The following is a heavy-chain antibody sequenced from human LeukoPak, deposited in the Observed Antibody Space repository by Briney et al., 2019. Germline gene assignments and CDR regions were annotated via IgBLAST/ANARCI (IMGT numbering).Heavy chain of an antibody. J-gene: IGHJ4*02. CDR1: GFTFSSYA. CDR2: ISYDGSNK. CDR3: ARVSYVVVITFPFDY. V-gene: IGHV3-30-3*01. D-gene: IGHD3-22*01. Sequence: PGGSLRLSCAASGFTFSSYAMHWVRQAPGKGLEWVAVISYDGSNKYYADSVKGRFTISRDNSKNTLYLQMNSLRAEDTAVYYCARVSYVVVITFPFDYWGQGTLVTVSS.